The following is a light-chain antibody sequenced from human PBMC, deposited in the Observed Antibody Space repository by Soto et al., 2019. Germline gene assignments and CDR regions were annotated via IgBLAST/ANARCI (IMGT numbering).Light chain of an antibody. CDR3: QNFEVWPLT. CDR2: DAS. J-gene: IGKJ4*01. V-gene: IGKV3-15*01. Sequence: EVVMTQSPATLSVSPGEGAILSCRASQSVRSNLTWYRQQPGQAPRLLIYDASTRATGVPARFSGSGSGTEFTPTINRLEAEDFAVYFCQNFEVWPLTFGGGTRVEIK. CDR1: QSVRSN.